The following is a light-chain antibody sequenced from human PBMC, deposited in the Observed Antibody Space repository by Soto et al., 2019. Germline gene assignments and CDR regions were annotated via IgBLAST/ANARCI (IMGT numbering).Light chain of an antibody. V-gene: IGLV2-23*01. CDR2: KGT. CDR3: CSSAPASTYV. J-gene: IGLJ1*01. Sequence: QSVLAQPASVSGSPGQSITISCTGTSSDVGAYNSVSWYQQHPHKAPQVIIYKGTQRPSGVSNRFPGSTSGNAASLTISGLQAEDEAHYFCCSSAPASTYVFGTGLKVNV. CDR1: SSDVGAYNS.